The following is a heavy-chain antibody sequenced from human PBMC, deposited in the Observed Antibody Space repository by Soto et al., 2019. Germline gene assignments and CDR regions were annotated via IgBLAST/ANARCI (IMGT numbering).Heavy chain of an antibody. CDR1: GFTFSTYS. D-gene: IGHD5-12*01. CDR2: LSGGGANT. Sequence: EVQLLESGGGLVQPAGSLRLSCAASGFTFSTYSMAWVRQAPGKGLAWVSGLSGGGANTFYADSVKGRFTISVDNSKNTVYLQMNSLRVEDTAVYYCARWDGYGDEWGQGTLVTVSS. J-gene: IGHJ4*02. CDR3: ARWDGYGDE. V-gene: IGHV3-23*01.